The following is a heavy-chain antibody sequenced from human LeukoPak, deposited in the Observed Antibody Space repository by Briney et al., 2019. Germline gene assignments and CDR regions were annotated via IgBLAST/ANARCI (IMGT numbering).Heavy chain of an antibody. CDR3: ARTSGTSFDY. CDR1: GGSISSSSYY. V-gene: IGHV4-39*01. D-gene: IGHD1-14*01. Sequence: SETLSLTCTVSGGSISSSSYYWGWIRQPPGKGLEWIGSIYYSGSTYYNPSLKSRVTISVDTSKSQFSLKLSSVTAADTAVYYCARTSGTSFDYWGQGTLVTVSS. CDR2: IYYSGST. J-gene: IGHJ4*02.